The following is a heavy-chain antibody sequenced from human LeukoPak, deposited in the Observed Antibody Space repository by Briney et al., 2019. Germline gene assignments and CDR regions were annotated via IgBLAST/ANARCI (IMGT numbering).Heavy chain of an antibody. CDR2: IYYSGST. CDR1: GGSISSYY. Sequence: PSETLSLTCTVSGGSISSYYWSWIRQPPGKGLEWIGYIYYSGSTNHNPSLKSRVTISVDTSKNQFSLKLSSVTAADTAVYYCARDVLSGFDYWGQGTLVTVSS. CDR3: ARDVLSGFDY. V-gene: IGHV4-59*01. D-gene: IGHD3-16*01. J-gene: IGHJ4*02.